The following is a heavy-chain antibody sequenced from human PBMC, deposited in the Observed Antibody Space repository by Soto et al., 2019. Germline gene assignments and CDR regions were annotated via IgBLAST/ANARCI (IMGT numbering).Heavy chain of an antibody. CDR2: IYYSGST. V-gene: IGHV4-39*01. D-gene: IGHD3-3*01. Sequence: PSETLSLTCTVSGGSISSSSYYWGWIRQPPGKGLEWIGSIYYSGSTYYNPSLKSRVTISVDTSKNQFSLKLSSVTAADTAVYYCARYYDFWSGYRYNWFDPWGQGTLVTVSS. CDR3: ARYYDFWSGYRYNWFDP. CDR1: GGSISSSSYY. J-gene: IGHJ5*02.